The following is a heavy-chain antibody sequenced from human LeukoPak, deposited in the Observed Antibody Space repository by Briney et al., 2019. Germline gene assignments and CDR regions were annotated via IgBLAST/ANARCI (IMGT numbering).Heavy chain of an antibody. J-gene: IGHJ4*02. CDR2: IYTSGST. CDR3: ARVGDYALKD. V-gene: IGHV4-4*07. D-gene: IGHD4-17*01. CDR1: GGSISSYY. Sequence: TSETLSLTCTVSGGSISSYYWSWIRQPAGKGLEWIGHIYTSGSTNYNPSLKSRVTMSVDTSKNQFSLKLRSVTAADTAVYYCARVGDYALKDWGQGTLVTVSS.